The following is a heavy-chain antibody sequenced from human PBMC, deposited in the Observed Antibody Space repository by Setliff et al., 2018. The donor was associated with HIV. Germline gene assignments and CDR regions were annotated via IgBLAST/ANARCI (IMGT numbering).Heavy chain of an antibody. CDR1: GYSISSGYY. D-gene: IGHD4-17*01. CDR2: LYHSGNT. V-gene: IGHV4-38-2*01. Sequence: SETLSLTCAVSGYSISSGYYWGWIRQTPGKGLEWIGSLYHSGNTYYNPPLTSRVTISVNTSKNQFSLELSAVTAADTAVYYCGGGPPVGYGDYDTHFDYWGQGTLVTVSS. J-gene: IGHJ4*02. CDR3: GGGPPVGYGDYDTHFDY.